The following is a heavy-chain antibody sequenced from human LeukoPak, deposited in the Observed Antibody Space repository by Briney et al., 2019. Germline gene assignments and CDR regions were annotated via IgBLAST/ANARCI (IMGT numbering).Heavy chain of an antibody. CDR3: ARDLLFRGGIIYL. CDR2: IYRADDT. D-gene: IGHD3-10*01. Sequence: GGSLRLSCAASGFTVSDTYMRGVRQPPGKGLEWVSDIYRADDTYYADSVKGRFTLSRDNSKNTLYLQMSSLRAQDTAVYYCARDLLFRGGIIYLWGQGTLVTVSS. CDR1: GFTVSDTY. V-gene: IGHV3-66*01. J-gene: IGHJ4*02.